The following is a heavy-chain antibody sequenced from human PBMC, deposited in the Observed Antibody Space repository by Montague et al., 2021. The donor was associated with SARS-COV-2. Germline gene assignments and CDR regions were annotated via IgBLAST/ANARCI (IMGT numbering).Heavy chain of an antibody. CDR2: IYYSGGI. Sequence: SETLSLTCTVSGGSMSDHYWAWIRQPPGKGLEWLAYIYYSGGINSNASLKSRVTMSVDTSKNQFSLKLTSVTAADTAVYYCARAVSVRRAVNWFDPWGQGALVTASP. V-gene: IGHV4-59*11. J-gene: IGHJ5*02. D-gene: IGHD3-10*01. CDR1: GGSMSDHY. CDR3: ARAVSVRRAVNWFDP.